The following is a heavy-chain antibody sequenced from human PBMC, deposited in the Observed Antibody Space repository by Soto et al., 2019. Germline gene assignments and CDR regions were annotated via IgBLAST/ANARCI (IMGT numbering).Heavy chain of an antibody. CDR3: AREGYCSGGSCYINAFDI. D-gene: IGHD2-15*01. J-gene: IGHJ3*02. CDR2: TYYRSKWYN. V-gene: IGHV6-1*01. CDR1: GDSVSSNSAA. Sequence: SQTLSLTCAISGDSVSSNSAAWNWIRQSPSRGLEWLGRTYYRSKWYNDYAVSVKSRITINPDTSKNQYSLQLNSVTPEDTAVYYCAREGYCSGGSCYINAFDIWAQGTMVTVSS.